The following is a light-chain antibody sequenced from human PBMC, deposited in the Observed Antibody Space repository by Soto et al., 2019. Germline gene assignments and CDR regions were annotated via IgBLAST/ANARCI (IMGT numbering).Light chain of an antibody. Sequence: ETVLTQSPATLSLSPGERATLSCRASQSVGTYFAWYQQKPGQAPRLLIYDSSNRATGIPARFSGSGSGTDFTLTISSLEPEDFAVYYCQQRSDWPSTFGGGTKVEIK. J-gene: IGKJ4*01. CDR1: QSVGTY. V-gene: IGKV3-11*01. CDR2: DSS. CDR3: QQRSDWPST.